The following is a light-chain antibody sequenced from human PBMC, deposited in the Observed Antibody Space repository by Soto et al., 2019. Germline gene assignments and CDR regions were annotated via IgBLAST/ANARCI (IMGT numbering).Light chain of an antibody. CDR2: AAS. CDR1: QGIRSY. V-gene: IGKV1-9*01. Sequence: DIPLTQSPSFLSASVGDRVTITCRASQGIRSYLAWYQQKPGKAPELLIYAASTLQSGVPSRFSGSGSGTEFTLTISSLQPEDFATYYCQQLNTYPITFGQGTRLEIK. CDR3: QQLNTYPIT. J-gene: IGKJ5*01.